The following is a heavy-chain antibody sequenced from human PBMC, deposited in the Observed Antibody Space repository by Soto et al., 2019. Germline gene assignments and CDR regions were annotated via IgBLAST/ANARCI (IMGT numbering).Heavy chain of an antibody. CDR1: GFTFSSYW. Sequence: EVQLVESGGGLVQPGGSLRLSCAASGFTFSSYWMHWVRQAPGKGLVWVSRINSDESSTSYADSVKGRFTISRDNXKXMLYQQMNSLRVEDTAVYYCGRGVEVWFGDPNWFDPWGQGTLVTVSS. D-gene: IGHD3-10*01. CDR2: INSDESST. CDR3: GRGVEVWFGDPNWFDP. J-gene: IGHJ5*02. V-gene: IGHV3-74*01.